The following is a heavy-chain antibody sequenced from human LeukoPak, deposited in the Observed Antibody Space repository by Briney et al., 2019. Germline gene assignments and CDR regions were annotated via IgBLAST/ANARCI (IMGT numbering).Heavy chain of an antibody. CDR2: IYYSGST. J-gene: IGHJ4*02. D-gene: IGHD6-19*01. CDR3: ASVQSSVWSIGPFDY. Sequence: SQTLSLTCTVSGGSISSGGYYWSWIRQHPGKGLEWIGYIYYSGSTYYNPSLKSRVTISVDTSKNQFSLKLSSVTAADTAVYFCASVQSSVWSIGPFDYWGQGTLVTVSS. CDR1: GGSISSGGYY. V-gene: IGHV4-31*03.